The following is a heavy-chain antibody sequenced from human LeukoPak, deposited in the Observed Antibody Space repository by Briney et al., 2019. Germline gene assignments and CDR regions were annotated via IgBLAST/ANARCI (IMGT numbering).Heavy chain of an antibody. CDR1: GFTFSSHW. V-gene: IGHV3-7*01. D-gene: IGHD2-15*01. CDR3: ARGPGYCSGGSCYSPLTMISQADAFDI. CDR2: IKPDGSEK. Sequence: GGSLRLSCAASGFTFSSHWMSWVRQAPGEGLEWVANIKPDGSEKYPVDSVKGRFTVTRDNARNTLYPQMSRLRDDDSAVYYCARGPGYCSGGSCYSPLTMISQADAFDIWGQGTMVTVSS. J-gene: IGHJ3*02.